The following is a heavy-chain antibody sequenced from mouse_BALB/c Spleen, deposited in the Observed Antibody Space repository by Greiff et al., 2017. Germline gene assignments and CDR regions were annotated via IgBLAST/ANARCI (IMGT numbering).Heavy chain of an antibody. CDR1: GYTFTSYY. V-gene: IGHV1-55*01. J-gene: IGHJ4*01. CDR3: ARRSMDY. CDR2: ILPGSGST. Sequence: QVQLQQPGAELVKPGASVKLSCKASGYTFTSYYMYWVKQRPGQGLEWIGEILPGSGSTNYNEKFKGKATFTADTSSNTAYMQLSSLTSEDSAVYYCARRSMDYWGQGTSVTVSS.